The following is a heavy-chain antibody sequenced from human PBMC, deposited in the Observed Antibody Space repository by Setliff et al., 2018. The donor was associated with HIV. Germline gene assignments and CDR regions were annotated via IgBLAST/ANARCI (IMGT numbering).Heavy chain of an antibody. CDR2: IYYSGST. CDR3: ARLGSDYYDSSGYLYYFDY. Sequence: PSETLSLTCTVSGYSVSSGGYYWNWIRQSPGKGLEWIGHIYYSGSTYYNPSLKSRVTISVDTSKNQFSLKLSSVTAADTAVYYCARLGSDYYDSSGYLYYFDYWGQGTLVTVSS. J-gene: IGHJ4*02. CDR1: GYSVSSGGYY. D-gene: IGHD3-22*01. V-gene: IGHV4-39*01.